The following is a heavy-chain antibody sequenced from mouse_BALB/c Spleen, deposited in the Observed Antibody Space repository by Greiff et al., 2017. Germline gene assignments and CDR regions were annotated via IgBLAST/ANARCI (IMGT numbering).Heavy chain of an antibody. CDR2: ISNGGGST. V-gene: IGHV5-12-2*01. J-gene: IGHJ1*01. D-gene: IGHD1-1*01. Sequence: EVMLVESGGGLVQPGGSLKLSCAAPGFTFSSYTMSWVRQTPEKRLEWVAYISNGGGSTYYPDTVKGRFTISRDNAKNTLYLQMSSLKSEDTAMYYCARQGYYGSKGNFDVWGAGTTVTVSS. CDR3: ARQGYYGSKGNFDV. CDR1: GFTFSSYT.